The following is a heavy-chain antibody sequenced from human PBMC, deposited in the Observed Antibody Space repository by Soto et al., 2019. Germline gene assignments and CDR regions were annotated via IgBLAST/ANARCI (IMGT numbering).Heavy chain of an antibody. CDR3: ARGADYYGSEDY. CDR1: GGTFSSYT. V-gene: IGHV1-69*02. J-gene: IGHJ4*02. D-gene: IGHD3-10*01. Sequence: QVQLVQSGAEVKKPGSSVKVSCKASGGTFSSYTISWVRQAPGQGLEWMGRIIPILGIANYAQKFQGRVTIPADKSTSTAYMELSSLRSEDTAVYYCARGADYYGSEDYWGQGTLVTVSS. CDR2: IIPILGIA.